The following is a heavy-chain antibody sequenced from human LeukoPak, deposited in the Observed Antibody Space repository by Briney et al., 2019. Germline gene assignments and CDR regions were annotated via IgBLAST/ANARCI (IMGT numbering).Heavy chain of an antibody. Sequence: ASVKVSCKASGGTFSSYAISWVRQAPGQGLEWMGGIIPIFGTANYAQKSQGRVTITTDESTSTAYMELSSLRSEDTAVYYCARQKYYYDSSGFGPNDLFDYWGQGTLVTVSS. CDR2: IIPIFGTA. CDR3: ARQKYYYDSSGFGPNDLFDY. CDR1: GGTFSSYA. D-gene: IGHD3-22*01. V-gene: IGHV1-69*05. J-gene: IGHJ4*02.